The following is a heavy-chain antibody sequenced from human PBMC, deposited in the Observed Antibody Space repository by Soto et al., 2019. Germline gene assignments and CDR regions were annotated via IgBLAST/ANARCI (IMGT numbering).Heavy chain of an antibody. CDR1: GFTFDDYA. Sequence: GGSLRLSCAASGFTFDDYAMHWVRQAPGKGLEWVSGISWNSGSIGYADSVKGRFTISRDNAKNSLYLQMNSLRAEDTALYYCEKGSSKLWLSYYYYGMDVWGQGTTVTVSS. CDR2: ISWNSGSI. CDR3: EKGSSKLWLSYYYYGMDV. V-gene: IGHV3-9*01. D-gene: IGHD3-10*01. J-gene: IGHJ6*02.